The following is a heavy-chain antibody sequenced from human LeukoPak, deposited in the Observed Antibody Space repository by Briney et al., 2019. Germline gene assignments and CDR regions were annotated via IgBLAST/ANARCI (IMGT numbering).Heavy chain of an antibody. CDR2: ISSGTSYI. CDR3: ARGDSRGYYYTSGFDP. CDR1: GFTFNTYT. Sequence: PGGSLRLSCAASGFTFNTYTMNWVRQAPGKGLEWVSSISSGTSYIYYADSVKGRFTISRDNAKNSLYLQMNSLRAEDTAVYYCARGDSRGYYYTSGFDPWGQGTLVTVSS. V-gene: IGHV3-21*01. D-gene: IGHD3-22*01. J-gene: IGHJ5*02.